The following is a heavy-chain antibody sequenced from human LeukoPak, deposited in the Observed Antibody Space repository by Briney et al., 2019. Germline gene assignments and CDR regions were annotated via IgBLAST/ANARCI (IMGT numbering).Heavy chain of an antibody. CDR1: GGSISSYY. CDR2: IYSSGST. Sequence: SETLSLACTVSGGSISSYYWSWIRQPAGKGLEWIGRIYSSGSTSYNPSLKSRVTISVDTSKNQFSLKLSSVTAADTAVYYCARHEGDITIFGVATYAFDYWGQGTLVTVSS. V-gene: IGHV4-59*05. D-gene: IGHD3-3*01. CDR3: ARHEGDITIFGVATYAFDY. J-gene: IGHJ4*02.